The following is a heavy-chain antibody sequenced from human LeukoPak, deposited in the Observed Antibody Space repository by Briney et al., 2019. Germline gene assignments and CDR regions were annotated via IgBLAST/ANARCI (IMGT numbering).Heavy chain of an antibody. J-gene: IGHJ5*02. D-gene: IGHD1-26*01. CDR1: GGSISSGGYS. CDR3: ARARIVGATQRGGPNWFDP. CDR2: IYHSGST. Sequence: SQTLSLTCAVSGGSISSGGYSWSWIRQPPGKGLEWTGYIYHSGSTYYNPSLKSRVTISVDRSKNQFSLKLSSVTAADTAVYYCARARIVGATQRGGPNWFDPWGQGTLVTVSS. V-gene: IGHV4-30-2*01.